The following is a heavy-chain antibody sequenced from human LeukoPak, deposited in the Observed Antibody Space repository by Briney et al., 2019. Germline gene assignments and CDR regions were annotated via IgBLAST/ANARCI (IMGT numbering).Heavy chain of an antibody. CDR1: GFTFSSYP. V-gene: IGHV3-23*01. Sequence: PGGSLRLSCTGSGFTFSSYPLSWVRQAPGKGLEWVSAISNSGSNTYYGDSVRGRLTISRDKSKNTLYLQMNTLRAEDTAVYYCATTKSARRYFDYWGQGTLVTVSS. CDR3: ATTKSARRYFDY. CDR2: ISNSGSNT. J-gene: IGHJ4*02. D-gene: IGHD1-1*01.